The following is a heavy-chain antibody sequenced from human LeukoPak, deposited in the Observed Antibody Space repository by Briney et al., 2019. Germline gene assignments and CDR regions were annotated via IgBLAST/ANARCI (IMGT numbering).Heavy chain of an antibody. D-gene: IGHD6-19*01. CDR3: TMDQYSSGWYDIGNDY. J-gene: IGHJ4*02. CDR1: GFTFSNAW. CDR2: IKSKTDGGTT. V-gene: IGHV3-15*01. Sequence: GGSLRLSCAASGFTFSNAWMRWVRQAPGKGLEWVGRIKSKTDGGTTDYAAPVKGRFTISREDSKNTLYLQMNSLKTEDTAVYYCTMDQYSSGWYDIGNDYWGQGTLVTVSS.